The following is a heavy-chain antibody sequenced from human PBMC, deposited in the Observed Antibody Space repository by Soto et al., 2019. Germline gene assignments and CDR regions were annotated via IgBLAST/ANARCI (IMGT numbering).Heavy chain of an antibody. D-gene: IGHD4-4*01. CDR3: AREGNGLDP. CDR2: MNPNSGNT. V-gene: IGHV1-8*01. J-gene: IGHJ5*02. Sequence: QVQLVQSGAEVKKPGASVKDSCKASGYTFSSYDITWLRQATGQGLEWMGWMNPNSGNTAYAQKFQGRVTMTAKSLISTSYMQLRSMRSAVPPVNYCAREGNGLDPWGQGTLVTVSS. CDR1: GYTFSSYD.